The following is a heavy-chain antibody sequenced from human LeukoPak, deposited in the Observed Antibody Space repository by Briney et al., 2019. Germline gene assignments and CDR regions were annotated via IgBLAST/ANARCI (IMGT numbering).Heavy chain of an antibody. V-gene: IGHV1-69*06. Sequence: ASVKVSCKASGYTFTSYGISWVRQAPGQGLEWMGGIIPIFGTANYAQKFQGRVTITADKSTSTAYMELSSLRSEDTAVYYCARSQHSSGWYAIDDYWGQGTLVTVSS. J-gene: IGHJ4*02. CDR3: ARSQHSSGWYAIDDY. D-gene: IGHD6-19*01. CDR1: GYTFTSYG. CDR2: IIPIFGTA.